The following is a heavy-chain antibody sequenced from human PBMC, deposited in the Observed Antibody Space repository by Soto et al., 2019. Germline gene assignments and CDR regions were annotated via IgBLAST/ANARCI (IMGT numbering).Heavy chain of an antibody. D-gene: IGHD3-22*01. CDR2: IIPVFQTA. CDR1: GGLFSSYP. CDR3: ARGGSGYTWFNEF. Sequence: QEQLVQSGADVKKPGSSVKVSCKASGGLFSSYPISWVRQVPGQGLEWMGGIIPVFQTAYYTQSFQGRVTITADESTNTAYMELSSLRSEDTAIYYCARGGSGYTWFNEFWGQGTLVTVSS. J-gene: IGHJ4*02. V-gene: IGHV1-69*01.